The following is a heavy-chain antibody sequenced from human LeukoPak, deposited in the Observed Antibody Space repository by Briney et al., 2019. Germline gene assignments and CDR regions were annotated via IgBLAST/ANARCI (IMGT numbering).Heavy chain of an antibody. CDR1: GYTFTGYY. V-gene: IGHV1-8*03. J-gene: IGHJ4*02. CDR3: ARGASRSFDY. CDR2: MNPNSGNT. Sequence: ASVKVSCKASGYTFTGYYMHWVRQATGQGLEWMGWMNPNSGNTDLVQKFQGRVTFTRDTTMRTAYMELSSLRSDDTAVYFCARGASRSFDYWGQGTLVTVSS.